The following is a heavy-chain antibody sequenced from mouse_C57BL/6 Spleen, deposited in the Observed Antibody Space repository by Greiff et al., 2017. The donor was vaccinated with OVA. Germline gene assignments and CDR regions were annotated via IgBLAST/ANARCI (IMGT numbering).Heavy chain of an antibody. V-gene: IGHV10-1*01. CDR1: GFSFNTYA. CDR3: VRQTLSYYYGSSFDY. J-gene: IGHJ2*01. CDR2: IRSKSNNYAT. Sequence: EVQLVESGGGLVQPKGSLKLSCAASGFSFNTYAMNWVRQAPGKGLEWVARIRSKSNNYATYYADSVKDRFTISRDDSESMLYLQMNNLKTEDTAMYYCVRQTLSYYYGSSFDYWGQGTTLTVSS. D-gene: IGHD1-1*01.